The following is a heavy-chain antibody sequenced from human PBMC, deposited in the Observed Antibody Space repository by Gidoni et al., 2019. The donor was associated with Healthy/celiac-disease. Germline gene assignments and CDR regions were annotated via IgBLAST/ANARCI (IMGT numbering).Heavy chain of an antibody. D-gene: IGHD4-4*01. CDR3: AKDRDYSNYFDY. Sequence: QVQLVESGGGVVQPGRSLRLSCAASGFTFSSYGMHWVRQAPGKGREWVAVISYDGSNKYYADSVKGRFTISRDNSKNTLYLQMNSLRAEDTAVYYCAKDRDYSNYFDYWGQGTLVTVSS. CDR2: ISYDGSNK. J-gene: IGHJ4*02. CDR1: GFTFSSYG. V-gene: IGHV3-30*18.